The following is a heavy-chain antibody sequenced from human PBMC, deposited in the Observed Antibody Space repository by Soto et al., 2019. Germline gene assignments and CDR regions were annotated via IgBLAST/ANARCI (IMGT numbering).Heavy chain of an antibody. CDR2: ISFDGANK. CDR3: ARGGAVGTSDYFFGF. V-gene: IGHV3-30*03. CDR1: GFTFDRHA. D-gene: IGHD6-19*01. J-gene: IGHJ4*02. Sequence: QVRLVESGGGVAQPGRSLTLSCAASGFTFDRHAMHWLRQPPGKGLEWLAAISFDGANKSYPDSVWGRYTVSRDNSANTLSLEMTSLTADDTALYYCARGGAVGTSDYFFGFWGQGALVTVSS.